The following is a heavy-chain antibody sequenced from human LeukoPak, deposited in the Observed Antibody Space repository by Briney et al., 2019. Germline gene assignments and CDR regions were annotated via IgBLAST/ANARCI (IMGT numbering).Heavy chain of an antibody. V-gene: IGHV3-21*01. J-gene: IGHJ4*02. CDR1: GFTFSSYS. CDR3: ARDLDYGDYAYIDY. Sequence: GGSLRLSCAASGFTFSSYSMNWVRQAPGKGLEWVSSISSSGSYIYYADSVKGRFTISRDNAKNSLYLQMNSLRAEDTAVYYCARDLDYGDYAYIDYWGQGTLVTVSS. D-gene: IGHD4-17*01. CDR2: ISSSGSYI.